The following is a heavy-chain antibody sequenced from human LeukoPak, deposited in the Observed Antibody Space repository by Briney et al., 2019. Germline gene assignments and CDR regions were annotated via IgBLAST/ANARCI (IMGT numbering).Heavy chain of an antibody. J-gene: IGHJ4*02. Sequence: GGSLRLSCAASGFTFSSYAMHWVRQAPGKGLEWVAVISYDGSNKYYADSVKGRFTISRDNSKNTLYLQMNSLRAEDTAVYYCAKDLGQWSLESYFDYWGQGTLVTVSS. CDR3: AKDLGQWSLESYFDY. V-gene: IGHV3-30-3*01. CDR2: ISYDGSNK. CDR1: GFTFSSYA. D-gene: IGHD2-21*02.